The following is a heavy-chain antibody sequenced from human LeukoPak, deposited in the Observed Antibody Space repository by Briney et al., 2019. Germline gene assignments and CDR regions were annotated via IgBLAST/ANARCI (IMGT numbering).Heavy chain of an antibody. CDR2: IYYSGRT. V-gene: IGHV4-31*03. CDR3: ARAYYYGSGSYYATWDY. J-gene: IGHJ4*02. D-gene: IGHD3-10*01. CDR1: GGSISSGGYY. Sequence: SETLSLTCTVSGGSISSGGYYWSWIRQYPGKGLEWIGFIYYSGRTYYNPSLKSRVTISVDTSKNQFSLKLSSVTAADTAVYYCARAYYYGSGSYYATWDYWGQGTLVTVSS.